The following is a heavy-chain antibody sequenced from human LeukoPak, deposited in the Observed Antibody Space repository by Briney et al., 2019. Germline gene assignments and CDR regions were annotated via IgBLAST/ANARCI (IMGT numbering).Heavy chain of an antibody. V-gene: IGHV4-61*02. CDR1: GGSISSGSYY. D-gene: IGHD5-12*01. J-gene: IGHJ4*02. CDR2: IYTSGST. Sequence: SETLSLTCTVSGGSISSGSYYWSWIRQPAGKGLEWIGRIYTSGSTNYNPSLKSRVTMSVDTSKNQFSLKLSSVTAADTAVYYCARGGYSGDYWGQGTLVTVSS. CDR3: ARGGYSGDY.